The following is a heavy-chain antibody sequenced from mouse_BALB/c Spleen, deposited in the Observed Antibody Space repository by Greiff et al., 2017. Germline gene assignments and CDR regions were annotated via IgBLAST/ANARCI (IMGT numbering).Heavy chain of an antibody. Sequence: VQLKQSGPELVKTGASVKISCKASGYSFTGYYMHWVKQSHGKSLEWIGYISCYNGGTGYNQKFKSKATLTVDNSSSTAYMELRSLTSEDSAVYYCARSDGYYDYYAMDYWGQGTSVTVSS. V-gene: IGHV1S29*02. CDR2: ISCYNGGT. D-gene: IGHD2-3*01. CDR3: ARSDGYYDYYAMDY. CDR1: GYSFTGYY. J-gene: IGHJ4*01.